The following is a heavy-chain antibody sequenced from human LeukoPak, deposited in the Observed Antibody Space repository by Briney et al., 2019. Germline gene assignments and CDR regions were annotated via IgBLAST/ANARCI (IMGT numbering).Heavy chain of an antibody. D-gene: IGHD3-10*01. CDR2: IYPGDSDT. CDR1: GYRFTNYW. Sequence: GESLKISCKGSGYRFTNYWIGWVRQMPGKGLEWMGMIYPGDSDTRYSPSFQGQVTISADKSISTAYLQWSSLKASDTAMYYCARRLLWFGENLWAFDIWGQGTMVTVSS. J-gene: IGHJ3*02. V-gene: IGHV5-51*01. CDR3: ARRLLWFGENLWAFDI.